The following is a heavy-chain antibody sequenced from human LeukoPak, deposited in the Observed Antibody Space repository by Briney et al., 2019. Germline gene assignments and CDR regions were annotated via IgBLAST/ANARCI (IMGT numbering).Heavy chain of an antibody. V-gene: IGHV3-7*05. CDR3: VRDSDRRSDC. CDR2: IKEGGSEK. CDR1: GFILSTYW. Sequence: GGSLRLSCAASGFILSTYWMSWVRQAPGKGLEWVASIKEGGSEKYYVDSVKVRFTISRDSAKNSLYLQMNSLRAEDTAVYYCVRDSDRRSDCWGQGTLVTVSS. J-gene: IGHJ4*02. D-gene: IGHD3-22*01.